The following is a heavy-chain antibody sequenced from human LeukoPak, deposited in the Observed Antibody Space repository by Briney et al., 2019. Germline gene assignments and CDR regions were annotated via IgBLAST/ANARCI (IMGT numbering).Heavy chain of an antibody. CDR3: ARSISGTRSKFDC. CDR2: IYYGGRT. D-gene: IGHD1/OR15-1a*01. Sequence: SSETLSLTCTVSGGSISSYYWSWIRQPPGKGLDWIGYIYYGGRTNYNPSLKSRATMSIDTAKNQFSLNLTPVTAADTAVYYCARSISGTRSKFDCWGQGTLVTVSS. J-gene: IGHJ5*01. CDR1: GGSISSYY. V-gene: IGHV4-59*08.